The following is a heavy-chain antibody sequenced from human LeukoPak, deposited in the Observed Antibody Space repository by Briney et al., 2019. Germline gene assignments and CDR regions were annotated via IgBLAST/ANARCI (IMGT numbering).Heavy chain of an antibody. CDR3: ARDRGVIITGWFDP. V-gene: IGHV4-34*01. J-gene: IGHJ5*02. CDR1: GGSFSGYY. D-gene: IGHD3-10*01. Sequence: PSETLSLTCAVYGGSFSGYYWSWIRQPPGKGLEWIGEINHSGSTNYNPSLKSRVTISVDTSKNQFSLKLSSVTAADTAVYYCARDRGVIITGWFDPWGQGTLVTVSS. CDR2: INHSGST.